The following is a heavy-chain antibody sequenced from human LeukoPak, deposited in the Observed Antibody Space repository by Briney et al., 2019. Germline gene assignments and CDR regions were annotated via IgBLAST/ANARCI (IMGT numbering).Heavy chain of an antibody. CDR3: ARAGSGYSFDY. CDR2: LYYSGNS. D-gene: IGHD3-10*01. V-gene: IGHV4-59*08. J-gene: IGHJ4*02. Sequence: PSETLSLTCSVSGGSITSHFWSWIRQPPGKGLEWIGYLYYSGNSDYNPSLKSRVTISVDTSKNQFSLKLSSVTAADTAVYYCARAGSGYSFDYWGQGTLVTVSS. CDR1: GGSITSHF.